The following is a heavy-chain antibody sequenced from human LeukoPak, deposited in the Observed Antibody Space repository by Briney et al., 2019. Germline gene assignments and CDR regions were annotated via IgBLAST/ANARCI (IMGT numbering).Heavy chain of an antibody. Sequence: SETLSLTCTVSGGSISSYYWSWIRQPPGKGLDWIGHSYQSGGTYYNPSLKGRVTISVDTSKKQVSLKLNSVTAADTAVYYCARGRGSGTYYRATYDFWGQGTLVSVSA. D-gene: IGHD3-10*01. CDR1: GGSISSYY. J-gene: IGHJ4*02. CDR2: SYQSGGT. CDR3: ARGRGSGTYYRATYDF. V-gene: IGHV4-59*01.